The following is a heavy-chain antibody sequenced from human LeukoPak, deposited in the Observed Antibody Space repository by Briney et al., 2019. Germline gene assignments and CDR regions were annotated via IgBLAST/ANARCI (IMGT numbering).Heavy chain of an antibody. CDR3: AREHTQGAFDI. Sequence: GGSLRLSCAASGFTFSSYWMSWVRQAPGKGLEWVANIKQDGSEKYYVDSVKGRFTISRDNAMNSLYLQMNSLRAEDTAVYYCAREHTQGAFDIWGQGTMVTVSS. J-gene: IGHJ3*02. V-gene: IGHV3-7*01. D-gene: IGHD2-2*02. CDR2: IKQDGSEK. CDR1: GFTFSSYW.